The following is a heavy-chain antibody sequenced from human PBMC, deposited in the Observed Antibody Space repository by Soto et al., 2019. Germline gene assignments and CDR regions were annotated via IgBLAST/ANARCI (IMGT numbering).Heavy chain of an antibody. V-gene: IGHV1-3*01. Sequence: QVQLVQSGAEVKKPGASVKVSCKASGYTFTSYAMHWVRQAPGQRLEWMGWINAGNGNTKYSQKFQGRVTITRDTSASTAYMELSSLRSEDTAVYCCARSGSLDYYDSSGYYRRGAFDIWGQGTMVTVSS. J-gene: IGHJ3*02. CDR2: INAGNGNT. CDR1: GYTFTSYA. CDR3: ARSGSLDYYDSSGYYRRGAFDI. D-gene: IGHD3-22*01.